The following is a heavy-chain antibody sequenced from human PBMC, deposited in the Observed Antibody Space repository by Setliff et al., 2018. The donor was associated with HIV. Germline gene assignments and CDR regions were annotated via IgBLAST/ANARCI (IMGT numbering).Heavy chain of an antibody. V-gene: IGHV1-46*01. Sequence: ASVKVSCKASGYAFTSYYMHWVRQAPGPGLEWMGMINPSGGRTSYAQKFQGRVTMARDTSTSTVYMELSSLRSEDTAVYYSARGTRVGANDAFDIWGQGTMVTVSS. CDR3: ARGTRVGANDAFDI. J-gene: IGHJ3*02. CDR2: INPSGGRT. CDR1: GYAFTSYY. D-gene: IGHD1-26*01.